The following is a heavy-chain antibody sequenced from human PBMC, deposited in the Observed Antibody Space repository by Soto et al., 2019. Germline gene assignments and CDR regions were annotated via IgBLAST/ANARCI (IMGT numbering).Heavy chain of an antibody. CDR1: GDSVSSNSAA. V-gene: IGHV6-1*01. J-gene: IGHJ5*02. Sequence: SQTLSLTCAISGDSVSSNSAAWNWIRQSPSRGLEWLGRTYYGSKWYKEYAASVKSRITINPDTSKNQFSLQLDSVSPEDTAVYYCARTVGWLDPWGQGSLVTVSS. CDR2: TYYGSKWYK. D-gene: IGHD1-26*01. CDR3: ARTVGWLDP.